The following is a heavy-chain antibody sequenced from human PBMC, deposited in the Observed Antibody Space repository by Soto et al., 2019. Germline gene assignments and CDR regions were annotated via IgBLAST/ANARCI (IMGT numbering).Heavy chain of an antibody. J-gene: IGHJ6*04. V-gene: IGHV4-34*01. CDR1: GGSFSGYY. Sequence: SETLSLTCAVYGGSFSGYYWSWIRQPPGKGLEWIGEINHSGSTNYNPSLKSRVTISVDTSKNQFSLKLSSVTAADTAVYYCARGRGALDVWGKGTTVTVSS. D-gene: IGHD3-10*01. CDR3: ARGRGALDV. CDR2: INHSGST.